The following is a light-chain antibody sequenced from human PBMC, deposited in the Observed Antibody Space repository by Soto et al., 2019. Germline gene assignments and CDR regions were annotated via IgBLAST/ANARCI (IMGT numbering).Light chain of an antibody. V-gene: IGKV1-5*01. CDR3: QQRSNWHPIT. Sequence: DIQMTQSPSTLRASVGDRGTMPCRASQTISFSLAWYQQKPGKAPKLMIYDASTLQSGVPSRFSGSESGTEFILTFGSLEPEDAAFYYCQQRSNWHPITFGQGTRLEIK. CDR1: QTISFS. J-gene: IGKJ5*01. CDR2: DAS.